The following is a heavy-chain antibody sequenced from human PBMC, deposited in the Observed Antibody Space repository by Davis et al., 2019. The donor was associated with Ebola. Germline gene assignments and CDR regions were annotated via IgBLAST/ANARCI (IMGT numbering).Heavy chain of an antibody. D-gene: IGHD5-18*01. V-gene: IGHV1-69*04. CDR2: IIPILGIA. CDR1: AGTFSRYA. J-gene: IGHJ4*02. Sequence: SVKVSCKASAGTFSRYAINWVRQAPGQGLESMGRIIPILGIANYAQKFQGRVTITADKSTSTAYMELSSLRSEDTAVYYCARGYSWGSVLSDYWGQGTLVTVSS. CDR3: ARGYSWGSVLSDY.